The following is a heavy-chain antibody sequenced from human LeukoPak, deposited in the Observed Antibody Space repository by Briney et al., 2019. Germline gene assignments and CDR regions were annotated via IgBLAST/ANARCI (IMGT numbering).Heavy chain of an antibody. CDR1: GGSISSGDYY. Sequence: SETLSLTCTVSGGSISSGDYYWSWIRQPPGKGPEWIGYIYYSGSTYYKPSLKSRISMSVDMSKTQLSLKLSSVIAADTAVYFCAREFLRVNAFDIWGQGTMVTVSS. CDR2: IYYSGST. CDR3: AREFLRVNAFDI. V-gene: IGHV4-30-4*08. D-gene: IGHD4-17*01. J-gene: IGHJ3*02.